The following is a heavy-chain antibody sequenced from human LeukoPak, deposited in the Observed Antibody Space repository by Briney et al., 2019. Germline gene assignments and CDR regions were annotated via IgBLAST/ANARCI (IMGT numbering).Heavy chain of an antibody. CDR2: IKPDGSEK. Sequence: PGGSLRLSCAASGLTFSSDWMTWVRQAPGKGLEGVANIKPDGSEKYFVDSLKGRFSISRDNAKNSLYLQLNNLRAEDTAVYYCARYLTSGGGLDYWGQGTLVTVSS. J-gene: IGHJ4*02. CDR1: GLTFSSDW. V-gene: IGHV3-7*01. CDR3: ARYLTSGGGLDY. D-gene: IGHD3-16*01.